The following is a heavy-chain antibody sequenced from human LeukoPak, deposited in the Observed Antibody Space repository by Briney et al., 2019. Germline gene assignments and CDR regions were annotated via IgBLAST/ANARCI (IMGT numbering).Heavy chain of an antibody. CDR3: ARDQYDTWSRRGNFDS. CDR2: IKLDGSEK. J-gene: IGHJ4*02. CDR1: GFTFGKYW. D-gene: IGHD3-3*01. V-gene: IGHV3-7*05. Sequence: GGSLRLPCVASGFTFGKYWMSWVRQAPGQGLEWVANIKLDGSEKNYVDSVKGRFTISRDNTKNSLYLQMNSLRVEDTAVFYCARDQYDTWSRRGNFDSWGQGTLVIVSS.